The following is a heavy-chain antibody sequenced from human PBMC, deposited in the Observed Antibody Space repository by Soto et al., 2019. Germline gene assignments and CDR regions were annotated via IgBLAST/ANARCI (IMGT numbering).Heavy chain of an antibody. CDR3: AREWGCSGAGCNYYFDY. V-gene: IGHV3-66*01. J-gene: IGHJ4*02. Sequence: GGSLRLSCAASGFTVSTNYMSWVRQAPGKGLEWVSAIYSGGFTYYADSVKGRFTISRDNSKGTVYIQMNSLRAEDTAVYYCAREWGCSGAGCNYYFDYWGLGTLVTVSS. CDR2: IYSGGFT. CDR1: GFTVSTNY. D-gene: IGHD2-15*01.